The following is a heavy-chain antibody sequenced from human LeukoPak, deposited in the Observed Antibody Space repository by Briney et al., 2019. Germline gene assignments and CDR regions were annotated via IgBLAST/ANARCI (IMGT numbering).Heavy chain of an antibody. CDR3: ARDPHIVVVAATSLGYFDL. CDR2: ISYDGSNK. V-gene: IGHV3-30*04. D-gene: IGHD2-21*02. Sequence: GGSLRLSCAASGFTFSSYAMHWVRQAPGKGLECVAVISYDGSNKYYADSVKGRFTISRDNSKNTLYLQMNSLRAEDTAVYYCARDPHIVVVAATSLGYFDLWGRGTLVTVSS. CDR1: GFTFSSYA. J-gene: IGHJ2*01.